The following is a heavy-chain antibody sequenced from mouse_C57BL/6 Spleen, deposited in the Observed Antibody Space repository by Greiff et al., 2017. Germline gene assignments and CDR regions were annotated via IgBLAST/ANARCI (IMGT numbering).Heavy chain of an antibody. D-gene: IGHD1-1*01. V-gene: IGHV1-64*01. CDR2: IHPNSGST. CDR1: GYTFTSYW. CDR3: ARSLYYYGSSGYAMDY. Sequence: VQLQQPGAELVKPGASVKLSCKASGYTFTSYWMHWVKQRPGQGLEWIGMIHPNSGSTNYNEKFKSKATLTVDKSSSTAYMQLSSLTSEDSAVYYCARSLYYYGSSGYAMDYWGQGTSVTVSS. J-gene: IGHJ4*01.